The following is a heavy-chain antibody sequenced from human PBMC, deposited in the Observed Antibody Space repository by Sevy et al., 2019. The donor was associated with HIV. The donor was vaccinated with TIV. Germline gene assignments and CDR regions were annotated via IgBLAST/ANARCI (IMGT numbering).Heavy chain of an antibody. D-gene: IGHD2-15*01. J-gene: IGHJ4*02. CDR2: ISPHNGDT. Sequence: GESLKISCKASGYLFTSYRITWVRQAPGKRLELVGWISPHNGDTNYAQRVQDRVTMITDTSTTTAYMELRSLTSDDSAVYYCARAYCSGGRCYSLAYWGQGTLVTVSS. CDR1: GYLFTSYR. V-gene: IGHV1-18*01. CDR3: ARAYCSGGRCYSLAY.